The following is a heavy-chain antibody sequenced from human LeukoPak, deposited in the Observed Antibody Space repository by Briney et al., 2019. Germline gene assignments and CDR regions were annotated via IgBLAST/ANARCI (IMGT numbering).Heavy chain of an antibody. CDR3: ARHAAYYYDSSGPGGAYYFDY. CDR1: GGSISSSSYY. D-gene: IGHD3-22*01. J-gene: IGHJ4*02. V-gene: IGHV4-39*01. Sequence: SETLSLTCTVSGGSISSSSYYWGWIRQPPGKGPEWIGSIYYSGSTYYNPSLKSRVTISVDTSKNQFSLKLSSVTAADTAVYYCARHAAYYYDSSGPGGAYYFDYWGQGTLVTVSS. CDR2: IYYSGST.